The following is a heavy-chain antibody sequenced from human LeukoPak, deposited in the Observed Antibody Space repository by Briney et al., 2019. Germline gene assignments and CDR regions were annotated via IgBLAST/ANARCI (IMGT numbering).Heavy chain of an antibody. CDR2: IIPIFGTT. CDR3: ARDGAYYYASFGYYQY. D-gene: IGHD3-22*01. V-gene: IGHV1-69*05. CDR1: GGTFSSYA. Sequence: ASVKVSCKASGGTFSSYAVYWVRQAPGQGLEWMGRIIPIFGTTNYAQKFQGRVTITTDESTSTAYMELSSLRSENTAVYYCARDGAYYYASFGYYQYWGQGTLVTVSS. J-gene: IGHJ4*02.